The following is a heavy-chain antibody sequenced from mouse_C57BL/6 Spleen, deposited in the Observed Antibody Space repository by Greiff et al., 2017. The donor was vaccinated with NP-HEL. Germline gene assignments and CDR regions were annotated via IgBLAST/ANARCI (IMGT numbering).Heavy chain of an antibody. CDR3: ASGQNFYFDY. CDR2: INPYNGGT. Sequence: EVQLVESGPVLVKPGASVKMSCKASGYTFTDYYMNWVKQSHGKSLEWIGVINPYNGGTSYNQKFKGKATLTVDKSSSTAYMELNSLTSEDSAVYYCASGQNFYFDYWGQGTTLTVSS. J-gene: IGHJ2*01. CDR1: GYTFTDYY. V-gene: IGHV1-19*01.